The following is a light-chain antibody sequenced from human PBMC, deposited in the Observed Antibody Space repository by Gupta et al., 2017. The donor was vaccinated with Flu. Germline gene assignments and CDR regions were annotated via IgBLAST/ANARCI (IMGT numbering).Light chain of an antibody. CDR1: QSVSSY. Sequence: EIVLTQSPATLSLSPGERATLSCRASQSVSSYLGWYQQKPGQAPRLLIYDASNRATGIPARFSGRGSGTEFTLTISSLEPEDFAVYYCQQRSNWPWTFGGGTKVEIK. CDR2: DAS. V-gene: IGKV3-11*01. CDR3: QQRSNWPWT. J-gene: IGKJ4*01.